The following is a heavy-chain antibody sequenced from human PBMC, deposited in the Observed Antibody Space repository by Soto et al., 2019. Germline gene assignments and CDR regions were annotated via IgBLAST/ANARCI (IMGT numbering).Heavy chain of an antibody. D-gene: IGHD4-17*01. Sequence: ASVKVSCKASGYTFTSYGISWVRQAPGQGLEWMGWISAYNGNTNYAQKLQGRVTMTTDTSTSTAYMELRSLRSDDTAVYYCARAMTTVVTPYYYGMDVWGQGTTVTVSS. V-gene: IGHV1-18*04. CDR2: ISAYNGNT. CDR3: ARAMTTVVTPYYYGMDV. CDR1: GYTFTSYG. J-gene: IGHJ6*02.